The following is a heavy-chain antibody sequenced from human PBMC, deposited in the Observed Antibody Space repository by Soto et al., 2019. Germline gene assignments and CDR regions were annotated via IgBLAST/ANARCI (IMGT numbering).Heavy chain of an antibody. CDR2: INHSGST. CDR1: GGSFGGYY. D-gene: IGHD3-22*01. CDR3: ARTHYYDSSGYYSVSRYFDY. V-gene: IGHV4-34*01. J-gene: IGHJ4*02. Sequence: SETLSLTCAVYGGSFGGYYWSWIRQPPGKGLEWIGEINHSGSTNYNPSLKSRVTISVDTSKNQFSLKLSSVTAADTAVYYCARTHYYDSSGYYSVSRYFDYWGQGTLVTVSS.